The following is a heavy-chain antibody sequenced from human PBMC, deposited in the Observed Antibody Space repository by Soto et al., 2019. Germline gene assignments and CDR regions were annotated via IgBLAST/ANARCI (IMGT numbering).Heavy chain of an antibody. D-gene: IGHD2-15*01. CDR2: MFYSGAT. CDR1: GGSISDISYC. CDR3: ARHKSGSDWLDP. J-gene: IGHJ5*02. V-gene: IGHV4-39*01. Sequence: SETLSLTCTVSGGSISDISYCWGWIRQPPGKGLQWIGCMFYSGATYYNPSLKNRVTLSVDTSNNEFSLRLVSVTAPDTAVYYCARHKSGSDWLDPWGQGTLVTVSS.